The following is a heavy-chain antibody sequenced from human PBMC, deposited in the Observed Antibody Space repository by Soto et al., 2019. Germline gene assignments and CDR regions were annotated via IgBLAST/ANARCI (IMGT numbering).Heavy chain of an antibody. J-gene: IGHJ3*02. Sequence: QVQLVQSGAEVKKPGASVKVSCKASGYTFTSYAMHWVRQAPGQRLEWMGWINAGNGNTKYSQKFQGRVTITRDTPXSXXYMELSSLRSEDTAVYYCAVLGYYDSSGYPIAFDIWGQGTMVTVSS. D-gene: IGHD3-22*01. CDR3: AVLGYYDSSGYPIAFDI. CDR2: INAGNGNT. CDR1: GYTFTSYA. V-gene: IGHV1-3*01.